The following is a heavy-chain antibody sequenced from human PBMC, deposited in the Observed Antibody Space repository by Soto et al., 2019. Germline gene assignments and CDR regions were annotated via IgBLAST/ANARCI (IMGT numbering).Heavy chain of an antibody. V-gene: IGHV4-30-4*01. D-gene: IGHD3-22*01. Sequence: SETLSLTCTVSGGSISSGDYYWIWIRHPPGKGLEWIGYIYYSGSTYYNPSLKSRVTISVDTSKNQFSLKLSSVTAADTAVYYCARGYGDRTVVVTPHDAFDIWGQGTMVTVSS. CDR2: IYYSGST. CDR3: ARGYGDRTVVVTPHDAFDI. CDR1: GGSISSGDYY. J-gene: IGHJ3*02.